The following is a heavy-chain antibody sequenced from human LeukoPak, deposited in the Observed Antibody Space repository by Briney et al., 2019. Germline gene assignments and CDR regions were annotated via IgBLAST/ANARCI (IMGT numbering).Heavy chain of an antibody. D-gene: IGHD3-10*01. V-gene: IGHV3-9*01. Sequence: GGSLRLSCAASGFTFDDYAMHWGRQAPGKGLEWVSGISWNSGSRGYAGSVKGRFTISRDNANDSIYLKMNSLRAEDTALYYCAKSLATRIWFGGIWWFAPWGQGTLVTVSS. J-gene: IGHJ5*02. CDR3: AKSLATRIWFGGIWWFAP. CDR1: GFTFDDYA. CDR2: ISWNSGSR.